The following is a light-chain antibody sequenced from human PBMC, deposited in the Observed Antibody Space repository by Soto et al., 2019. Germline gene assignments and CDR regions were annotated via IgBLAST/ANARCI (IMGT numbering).Light chain of an antibody. V-gene: IGKV1-12*01. CDR2: GAS. J-gene: IGKJ4*01. CDR3: QRADDFPLT. CDR1: QDISTR. Sequence: QMTQSPASVSASLGDRVTITCRVSQDISTRLAWYQQKPGSAPKLLIYGASTLQSGVPSRFSGTGSGTDFSLTISDLQPDDFASYYCQRADDFPLTFGGGTRVDTK.